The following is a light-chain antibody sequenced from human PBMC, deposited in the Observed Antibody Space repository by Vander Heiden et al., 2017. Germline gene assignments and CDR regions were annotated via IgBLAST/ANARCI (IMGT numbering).Light chain of an antibody. V-gene: IGKV1-39*01. CDR3: QQSYSTPPT. J-gene: IGKJ1*01. CDR1: QSISSY. Sequence: DIQMTQSPSSLSASVGDRVTITCRASQSISSYLNWYQQKPGKAPKLLIYAASRLQSGVPSRFSGRGSGTDFTLTLRSLQPEDFATYYCQQSYSTPPTFGQGTKVEIK. CDR2: AAS.